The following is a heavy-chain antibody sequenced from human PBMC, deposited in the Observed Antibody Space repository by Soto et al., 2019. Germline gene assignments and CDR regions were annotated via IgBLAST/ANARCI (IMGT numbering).Heavy chain of an antibody. J-gene: IGHJ4*02. D-gene: IGHD1-20*01. CDR2: VFYTGFT. Sequence: XETLSLTCSVSGASISGSYYYWAWLRQSPGKGPEWIGSVFYTGFTSYNPSLESRVSVSVDTSKSQFSLKLSAVTAADTAVYYCATSQKGYNWNYFDHWGQGALVTVSS. V-gene: IGHV4-39*01. CDR3: ATSQKGYNWNYFDH. CDR1: GASISGSYYY.